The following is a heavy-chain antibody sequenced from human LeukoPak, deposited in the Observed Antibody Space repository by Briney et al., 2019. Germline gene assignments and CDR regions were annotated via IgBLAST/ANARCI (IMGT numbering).Heavy chain of an antibody. J-gene: IGHJ4*02. D-gene: IGHD3-10*01. CDR3: AKDLISMVRGVITALDY. CDR1: GFTFSSYG. V-gene: IGHV3-30*18. CDR2: ISYDGSNK. Sequence: GGSLRLSCAASGFTFSSYGMHWVRQALGKGLEWVAVISYDGSNKYYADSVKGRFTISRDNSKNTLYLQMNSLRPEDTAVYYCAKDLISMVRGVITALDYWGQGTLVTVSS.